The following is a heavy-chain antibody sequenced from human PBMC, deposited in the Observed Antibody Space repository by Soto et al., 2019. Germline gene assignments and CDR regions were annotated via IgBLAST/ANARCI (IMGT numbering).Heavy chain of an antibody. D-gene: IGHD2-2*02. CDR2: ISYDGSNK. Sequence: PGGSLRLSCAASGFTFSSYGMHWVRQAPGKGLEWVAVISYDGSNKYYADSVKGRFTISRDNSKNTLYLQMSSLRAEDTAVYYCAKARYCSSTSCYIGPWHYYYYGMDVWGQGTTVTVSS. J-gene: IGHJ6*02. V-gene: IGHV3-30*18. CDR3: AKARYCSSTSCYIGPWHYYYYGMDV. CDR1: GFTFSSYG.